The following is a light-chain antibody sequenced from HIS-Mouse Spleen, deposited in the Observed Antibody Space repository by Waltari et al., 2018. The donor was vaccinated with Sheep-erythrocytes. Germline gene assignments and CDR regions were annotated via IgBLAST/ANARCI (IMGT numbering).Light chain of an antibody. V-gene: IGLV1-44*01. CDR3: AAWDDSLNGPV. CDR2: SNN. J-gene: IGLJ3*02. Sequence: QSVLTQPPSASGTPGQRVTISCSGSSSTIGSNTVNWYKQPPGTAPKLLIYSNNQRPSGVPDRFSGSKFGTSASLAISGLQSEDEADYYCAAWDDSLNGPVFGGGTKLTVL. CDR1: SSTIGSNT.